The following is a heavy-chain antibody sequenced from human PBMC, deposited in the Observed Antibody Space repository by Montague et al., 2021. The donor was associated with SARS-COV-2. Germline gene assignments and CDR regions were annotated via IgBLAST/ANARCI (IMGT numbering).Heavy chain of an antibody. V-gene: IGHV4-34*01. CDR2: INHGGST. Sequence: SETLSLTCAVYGGSFSDYHWSWIRQPPGGGLEWIGRINHGGSTKCNPSLKSRVTISIDTSKNQFSLKLSSVTAADTAVYYCARGTPGYWGQGTLVTVSS. CDR3: ARGTPGY. CDR1: GGSFSDYH. D-gene: IGHD2-2*03. J-gene: IGHJ4*02.